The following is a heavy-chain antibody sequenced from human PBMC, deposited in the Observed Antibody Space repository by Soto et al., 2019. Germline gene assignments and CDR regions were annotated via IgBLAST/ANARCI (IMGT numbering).Heavy chain of an antibody. J-gene: IGHJ1*01. Sequence: HPGGSLRLSCAASGFTFSSYAMSWVRQAPGKGLEWVSAISGSGGSTYYADSVRGRFTISRDNSKNTLYLQMNSLRAEDTAVYYCARGGRYGIPRNWGQGTLVTVSS. CDR1: GFTFSSYA. CDR2: ISGSGGST. V-gene: IGHV3-23*01. D-gene: IGHD1-26*01. CDR3: ARGGRYGIPRN.